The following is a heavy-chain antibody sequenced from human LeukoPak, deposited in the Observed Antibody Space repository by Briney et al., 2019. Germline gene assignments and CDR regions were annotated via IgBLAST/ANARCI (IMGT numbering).Heavy chain of an antibody. D-gene: IGHD3-9*01. V-gene: IGHV4-39*07. CDR1: GGSISSSSYY. Sequence: SETLSLTCTVSGGSISSSSYYWDWIRQPPGKGLEWIGSIYYSGSTYYNPSLKSRVTISVDTSKNQFSLKLSSVTAADTAVYYCARREYDIGYFDLWGRGTLVTVSS. CDR2: IYYSGST. J-gene: IGHJ2*01. CDR3: ARREYDIGYFDL.